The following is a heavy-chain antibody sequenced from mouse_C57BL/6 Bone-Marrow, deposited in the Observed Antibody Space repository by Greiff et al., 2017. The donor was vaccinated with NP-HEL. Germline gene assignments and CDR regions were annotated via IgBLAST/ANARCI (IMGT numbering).Heavy chain of an antibody. J-gene: IGHJ4*01. CDR3: ARPSTVVPLDYAMDY. CDR2: IDPEDGET. D-gene: IGHD1-1*01. Sequence: VQLKESGAELVKPGASVKLSCTASGFNIKDYYMHWVKQRTEQGLEWIGRIDPEDGETKYAPKFQGKATITADTSSNTAYLQLSSLTSEDTAVYYCARPSTVVPLDYAMDYWGQGTSVTVSS. CDR1: GFNIKDYY. V-gene: IGHV14-2*01.